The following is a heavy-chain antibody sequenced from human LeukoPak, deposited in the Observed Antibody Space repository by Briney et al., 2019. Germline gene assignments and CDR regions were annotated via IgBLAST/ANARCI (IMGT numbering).Heavy chain of an antibody. D-gene: IGHD1-14*01. J-gene: IGHJ3*02. CDR2: ISAYTANT. Sequence: GASVKVSCKASGYTFSNYAISWVRQAPGQGLEWMGWISAYTANTHYAQSFQGRVTVTTDTSTSTAYMELRSLRSDDTAVYYCARRASESRNDAFDIWGQGTMVTVSS. V-gene: IGHV1-18*01. CDR1: GYTFSNYA. CDR3: ARRASESRNDAFDI.